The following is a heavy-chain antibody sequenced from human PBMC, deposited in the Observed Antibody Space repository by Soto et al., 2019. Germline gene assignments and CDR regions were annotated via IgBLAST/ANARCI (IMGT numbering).Heavy chain of an antibody. Sequence: QDHLVQSGAEVKKPGASAKGSCKASGYTFKNYGINWVRQAPGRGLEWVAWISAYNGDTSYAQHFQGRLTPTTEAITNSAYLELRSLRPDDTAVYFCVLGGLETGYYRDMDYWGQGTLVSVSS. CDR3: VLGGLETGYYRDMDY. V-gene: IGHV1-18*04. D-gene: IGHD3-9*01. J-gene: IGHJ4*02. CDR2: ISAYNGDT. CDR1: GYTFKNYG.